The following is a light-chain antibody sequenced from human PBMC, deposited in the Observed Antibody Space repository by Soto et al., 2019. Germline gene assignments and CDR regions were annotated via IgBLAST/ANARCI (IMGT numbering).Light chain of an antibody. J-gene: IGKJ5*01. CDR3: MQATQSRT. CDR2: QVS. V-gene: IGKV2-24*01. CDR1: QSLVYSDGNSY. Sequence: VLTQTPLSSPVTLGQPASISCRSSQSLVYSDGNSYLSWLQQRPGQPLRLLIYQVSERFYGVPDGFSGSGGGTDFTLKISRVEPEDVGVYYCMQATQSRTFGQGTRLEIK.